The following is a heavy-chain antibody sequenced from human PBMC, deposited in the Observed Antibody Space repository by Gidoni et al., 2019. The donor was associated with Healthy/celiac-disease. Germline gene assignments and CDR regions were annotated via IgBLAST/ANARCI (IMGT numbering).Heavy chain of an antibody. CDR2: IYYSGST. Sequence: QLQLQESGPGLVKPSETLSLTCTVSGGSISSSSYYWGWIRQPPGKGLEWIGSIYYSGSTYYNPSLKSRVTISVDTSKNQFSLKLSSVTAADTAGYYCARLRIVGATLDYWGQGTLVTVSS. CDR3: ARLRIVGATLDY. V-gene: IGHV4-39*01. CDR1: GGSISSSSYY. D-gene: IGHD1-26*01. J-gene: IGHJ4*02.